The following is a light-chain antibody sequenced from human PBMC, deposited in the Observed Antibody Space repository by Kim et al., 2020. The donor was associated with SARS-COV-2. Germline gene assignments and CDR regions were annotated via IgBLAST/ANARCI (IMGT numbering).Light chain of an antibody. CDR2: DVT. J-gene: IGLJ3*02. Sequence: QSALTQPASVSGSPGQSITISCTGTSSDVGAYNYVSWYQQHPGKAPKLMIDDVTNRPSGVSNRFSGSKSGNTASLTISGLQAEDEADYYCISYTSSGTQVFGGGTQLTVL. CDR1: SSDVGAYNY. CDR3: ISYTSSGTQV. V-gene: IGLV2-14*03.